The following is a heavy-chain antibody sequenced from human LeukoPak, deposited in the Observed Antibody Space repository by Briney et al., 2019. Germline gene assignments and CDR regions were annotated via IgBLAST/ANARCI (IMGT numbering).Heavy chain of an antibody. CDR3: ARGRGWESTYYYYYMDV. CDR2: IYTSGST. CDR1: GGSISSYY. J-gene: IGHJ6*03. Sequence: SETLSLTCTVSGGSISSYYWSWIRQPAGKGLEWIGRIYTSGSTNYNPSLKSRVTISVDTSKNQFSLKLSSVTAADTAVYYCARGRGWESTYYYYYMDVWGKGTTVTVSS. D-gene: IGHD3-16*01. V-gene: IGHV4-4*07.